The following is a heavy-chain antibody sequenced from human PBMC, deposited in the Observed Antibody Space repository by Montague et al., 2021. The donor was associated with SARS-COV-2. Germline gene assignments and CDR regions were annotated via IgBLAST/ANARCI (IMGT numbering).Heavy chain of an antibody. CDR2: IYDSGRS. CDR1: GGSFSGYS. Sequence: SETLSLTCAVYGGSFSGYSWSWIRQPPGKGLEWIGEIYDSGRSNYNPTLKSRVTMSVDTSKNQFSLKLSSVTAADTAVYYCARGGGSGYRYYFDYWGQGSLVTVSS. CDR3: ARGGGSGYRYYFDY. V-gene: IGHV4-34*01. D-gene: IGHD3-22*01. J-gene: IGHJ4*02.